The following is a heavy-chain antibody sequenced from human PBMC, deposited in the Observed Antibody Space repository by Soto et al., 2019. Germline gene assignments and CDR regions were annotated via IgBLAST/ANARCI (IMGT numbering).Heavy chain of an antibody. J-gene: IGHJ6*02. V-gene: IGHV4-34*01. CDR3: ARVRSVAARYYYYYYGMDV. CDR1: GGSFSGYY. Sequence: PSETLSLACAVYGGSFSGYYWSWIRQPPGKGLEWIGEINHSGSTNYNPSLKSRVTISVDTSKNQFSLKLSSVTAADTAVYYCARVRSVAARYYYYYYGMDVWGQGTTVTVSS. CDR2: INHSGST. D-gene: IGHD6-6*01.